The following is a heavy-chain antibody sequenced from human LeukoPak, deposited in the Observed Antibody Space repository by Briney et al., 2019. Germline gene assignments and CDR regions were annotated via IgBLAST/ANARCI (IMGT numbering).Heavy chain of an antibody. CDR2: INPSDGGT. Sequence: ASVKVSCKAAGYTFTDYYMHWVRQAPGQGLEWMGLINPSDGGTTYSKKFQGRVTMTRDTSTSTVYMELSSLRSEDTAVFYCARDANCNPPYYFDYWGQGTLVTVSS. D-gene: IGHD4/OR15-4a*01. CDR1: GYTFTDYY. V-gene: IGHV1-46*01. J-gene: IGHJ4*02. CDR3: ARDANCNPPYYFDY.